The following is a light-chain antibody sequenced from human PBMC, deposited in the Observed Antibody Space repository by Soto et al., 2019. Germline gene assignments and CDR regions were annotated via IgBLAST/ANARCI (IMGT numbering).Light chain of an antibody. V-gene: IGKV3-15*01. CDR3: QQYNNWPIT. CDR2: GAS. Sequence: EVVMTQSPATLSVSPGERATLSCRASQNIGSSLAWYQQKPGQAPRLLIYGASTGATGLPARFSGSGSGTEFTLTINSLQSEDLTVYYCQQYNNWPITFGQGTRLEIK. J-gene: IGKJ5*01. CDR1: QNIGSS.